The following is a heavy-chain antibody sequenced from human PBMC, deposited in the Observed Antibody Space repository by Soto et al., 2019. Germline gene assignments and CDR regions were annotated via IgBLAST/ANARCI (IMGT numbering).Heavy chain of an antibody. J-gene: IGHJ6*02. CDR2: ISYDGSNK. V-gene: IGHV3-30-3*01. CDR3: ARQYCSSTSCYRRQTYYYYGMDV. Sequence: GSLRLSCAASGFTFSSYAMHWVRQAPGKGLEWVAVISYDGSNKYYADSVKGRFTISRDNSKNTLYLQMNSLRAEDTAVYYCARQYCSSTSCYRRQTYYYYGMDVWGQGTTVTVSS. CDR1: GFTFSSYA. D-gene: IGHD2-2*02.